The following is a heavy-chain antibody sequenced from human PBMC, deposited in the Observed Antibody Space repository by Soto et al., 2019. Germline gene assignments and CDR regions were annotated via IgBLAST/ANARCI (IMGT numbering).Heavy chain of an antibody. Sequence: GGALRLSCAASGFTFSSYSMNWGRPAPGMGLECVSSISSSSIYIYYAVSVKGRFTISRDNAKNSLYLQMNSLRAEDTVVYYCARVLYYYDSSGPNYWGQGTLVTVSS. CDR3: ARVLYYYDSSGPNY. D-gene: IGHD3-22*01. CDR1: GFTFSSYS. J-gene: IGHJ4*02. V-gene: IGHV3-21*01. CDR2: ISSSSIYI.